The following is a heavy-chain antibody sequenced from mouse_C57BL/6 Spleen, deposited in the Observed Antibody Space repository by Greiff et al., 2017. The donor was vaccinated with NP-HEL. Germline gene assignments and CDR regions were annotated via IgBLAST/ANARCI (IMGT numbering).Heavy chain of an antibody. CDR3: ACYYGSSYAMDY. J-gene: IGHJ4*01. D-gene: IGHD1-1*01. CDR1: GYTFTSYW. CDR2: IDPSDSYT. V-gene: IGHV1-69*01. Sequence: QVQLQQSGAELVMPGASVKLSCKASGYTFTSYWMHWVKQRPGQGLEWIGEIDPSDSYTNYNQKFKGKSTLTVDKSSSTAYMQLSSLTSEDSAVYYCACYYGSSYAMDYWGQGTSVTVSS.